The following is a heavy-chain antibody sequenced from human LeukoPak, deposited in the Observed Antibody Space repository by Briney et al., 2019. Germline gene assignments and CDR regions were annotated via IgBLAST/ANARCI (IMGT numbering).Heavy chain of an antibody. D-gene: IGHD3-16*01. CDR1: GGSISSSSYY. CDR2: IYYSGST. V-gene: IGHV4-39*01. CDR3: ARHYTVPYYFDY. J-gene: IGHJ4*02. Sequence: PSETLSLTCTVSGGSISSSSYYWGWIRQPPGKGLEWIGSIYYSGSTYYNPSLKSRVTISVDTSKNQFSLKLSSVTAADTAVYYCARHYTVPYYFDYWGQGTLVTVSS.